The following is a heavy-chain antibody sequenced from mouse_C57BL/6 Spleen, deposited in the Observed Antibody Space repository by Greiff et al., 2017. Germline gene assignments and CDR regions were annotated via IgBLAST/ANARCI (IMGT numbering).Heavy chain of an antibody. D-gene: IGHD2-4*01. V-gene: IGHV1-26*01. CDR2: INPNNGGT. J-gene: IGHJ3*01. Sequence: EVQLQQSGPELVKPGASVKISCKASGYTFTDYYMNWVKQSHGKSLEWIGDINPNNGGTSYNQKFKGKATLTVDKSSSTAYMELRSLTSEDSAVYYCARGDYGYWGQGTLVTVSA. CDR1: GYTFTDYY. CDR3: ARGDYGY.